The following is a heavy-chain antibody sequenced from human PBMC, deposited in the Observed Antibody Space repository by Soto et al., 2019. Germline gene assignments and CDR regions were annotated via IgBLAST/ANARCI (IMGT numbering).Heavy chain of an antibody. CDR2: IYSTGST. Sequence: SETLSLTCTVSGDSISGYSWTWIRQPPGKGLECIGYIYSTGSTNYNPSLKSRVTISVDTSKNQFSLKLSSVTAADTAVYYCARAQYSNGLKVDYWGQGTLVTVSS. CDR1: GDSISGYS. V-gene: IGHV4-59*01. CDR3: ARAQYSNGLKVDY. J-gene: IGHJ4*02. D-gene: IGHD6-19*01.